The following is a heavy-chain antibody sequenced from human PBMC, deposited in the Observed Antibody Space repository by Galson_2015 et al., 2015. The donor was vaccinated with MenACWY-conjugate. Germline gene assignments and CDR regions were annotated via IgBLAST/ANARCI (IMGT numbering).Heavy chain of an antibody. J-gene: IGHJ6*03. CDR2: ISDSGAAT. Sequence: SLRLSCAVSGFTFRQYAMSWVRQAPGTGLEWVAIISDSGAATHYIDSVKGRFTISRDNSKNTLYLQMGRLRAEDTALYYCAKDVYMDVWGKGTTVSVSS. V-gene: IGHV3-23*01. CDR3: AKDVYMDV. CDR1: GFTFRQYA.